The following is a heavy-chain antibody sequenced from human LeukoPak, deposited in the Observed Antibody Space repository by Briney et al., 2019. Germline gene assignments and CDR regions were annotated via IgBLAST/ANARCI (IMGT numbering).Heavy chain of an antibody. CDR1: GFTFSSYA. CDR3: ARAQKRVGAMGVFKY. V-gene: IGHV3-64*01. D-gene: IGHD1-26*01. CDR2: ISSNGDST. Sequence: PGGSLRLSCAASGFTFSSYAMHWVRQAPGKGLEYVSAISSNGDSTYYANSVKGRFTISRDNSKNTLYLQMGSLRAEDMAVYYCARAQKRVGAMGVFKYWGQGTLVTVSS. J-gene: IGHJ4*02.